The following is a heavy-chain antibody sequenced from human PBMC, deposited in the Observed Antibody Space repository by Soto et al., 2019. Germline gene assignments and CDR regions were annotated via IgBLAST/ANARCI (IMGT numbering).Heavy chain of an antibody. Sequence: QVQLVQSAAEVKRPGASVKLSCKASGHTFTARYMHWVRQTHGPGLEWMAFINPDSADTNYAHKFQGRVTMTRDTSISTAYTGLSRMRSGDTAVYYCAGETKWLRVGRLAPWGQGTLVTVS. V-gene: IGHV1-2*07. CDR3: AGETKWLRVGRLAP. J-gene: IGHJ5*02. CDR2: INPDSADT. D-gene: IGHD5-12*01. CDR1: GHTFTARY.